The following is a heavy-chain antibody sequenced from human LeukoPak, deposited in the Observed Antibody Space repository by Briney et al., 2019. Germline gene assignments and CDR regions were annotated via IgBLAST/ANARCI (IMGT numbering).Heavy chain of an antibody. CDR2: ISSSGSTI. CDR1: GFTFSDYY. V-gene: IGHV3-11*04. CDR3: ARDRESSSWHRDAFDI. J-gene: IGHJ3*02. Sequence: PGGSLRLSCAASGFTFSDYYMSWIRQAPGKGLEWVSYISSSGSTIYYADSVKGRFTISRDNAKNSLYLQMNSLRAEDTAVYYCARDRESSSWHRDAFDIWGQGTMVTVSS. D-gene: IGHD6-13*01.